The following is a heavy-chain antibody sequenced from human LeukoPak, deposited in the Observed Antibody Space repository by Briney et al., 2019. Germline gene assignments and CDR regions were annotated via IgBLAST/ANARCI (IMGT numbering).Heavy chain of an antibody. J-gene: IGHJ4*02. CDR2: INHSGST. Sequence: SETLSLTCTVSGGSISSGGYYWSWIRQPPGKGLEWIGEINHSGSTNYNPSLKSRVTISVDTSKNQFSLKLSSVTAADTAVYYCARGPYYYDKFDYWGQGTLVTVSS. CDR1: GGSISSGGYY. CDR3: ARGPYYYDKFDY. D-gene: IGHD3-22*01. V-gene: IGHV4-39*07.